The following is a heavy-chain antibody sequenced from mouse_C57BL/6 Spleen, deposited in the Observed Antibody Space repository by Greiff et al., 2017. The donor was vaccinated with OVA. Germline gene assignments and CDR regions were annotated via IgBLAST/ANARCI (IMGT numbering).Heavy chain of an antibody. D-gene: IGHD2-4*01. CDR2: IHPNSGST. V-gene: IGHV1-64*01. J-gene: IGHJ3*01. CDR3: ARKYYDYDGGLAY. CDR1: GYTFTSYW. Sequence: QVQLQQPGAELVKPGASVKLSCKASGYTFTSYWMHWVKQRPGQGLEWIGMIHPNSGSTNYNEKFKSKATLTVDKSSSTAYMQLSSLTSEDSAVYYCARKYYDYDGGLAYWGQGTLVTVSA.